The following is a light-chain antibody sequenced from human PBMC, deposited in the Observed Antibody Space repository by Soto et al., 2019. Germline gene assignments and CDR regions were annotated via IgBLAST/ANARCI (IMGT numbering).Light chain of an antibody. CDR3: QHYGSPSWT. J-gene: IGKJ1*01. V-gene: IGKV3-20*01. CDR2: GAS. Sequence: EIVLTPSPGTLSLSPGERATLSCRASQSVTSNYLAWYQQKPGQAPRILIFGASSRATGIPDKFSGSGSGTDFTLTIRRLEPDDFAVYYCQHYGSPSWTFGQGTKVDIK. CDR1: QSVTSNY.